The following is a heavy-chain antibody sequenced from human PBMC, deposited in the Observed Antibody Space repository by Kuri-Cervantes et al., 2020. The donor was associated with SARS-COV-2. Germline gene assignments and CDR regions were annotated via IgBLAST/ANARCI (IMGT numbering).Heavy chain of an antibody. Sequence: ASVKVSCKASGYTFTSYGISWVRQAPGQGLEWMGRISAYNGNTNYAQKLQGRVTMTTDTSTSTAYMELRSLRSDDTAVYYCARATGPSITMVRGNWFDPWGQGTLVTVSS. CDR1: GYTFTSYG. V-gene: IGHV1-18*01. D-gene: IGHD3-10*01. CDR3: ARATGPSITMVRGNWFDP. CDR2: ISAYNGNT. J-gene: IGHJ5*02.